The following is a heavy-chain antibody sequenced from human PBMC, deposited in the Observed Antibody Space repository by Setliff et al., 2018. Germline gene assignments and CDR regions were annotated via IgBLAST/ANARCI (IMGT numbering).Heavy chain of an antibody. V-gene: IGHV3-23*01. D-gene: IGHD3-3*01. J-gene: IGHJ3*02. CDR2: TSGSGGST. Sequence: PGGSLRLSCAASGFTFSSYAMSWVRQAPGKGLEWVSTTSGSGGSTYYADSVKGRFTVSRDNSKNTMYVQMNSLRVEDTAVYYCAKDREWFDAFDIWGQGTMVTVSS. CDR3: AKDREWFDAFDI. CDR1: GFTFSSYA.